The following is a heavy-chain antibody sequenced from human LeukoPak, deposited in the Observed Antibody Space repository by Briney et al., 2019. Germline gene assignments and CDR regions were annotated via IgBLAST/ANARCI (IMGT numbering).Heavy chain of an antibody. CDR1: GYTFTSYH. V-gene: IGHV1-46*01. J-gene: IGHJ4*02. D-gene: IGHD3-10*01. CDR3: VSGLWFGELEDDY. Sequence: ASVKVSCKASGYTFTSYHMHWVRQAPGQGLEWMGIINPSSGSTSYAQKFQGRVSLTRDTSTSIVYMELSSLRSEDTAVYYCVSGLWFGELEDDYWGQGTLVTVSS. CDR2: INPSSGST.